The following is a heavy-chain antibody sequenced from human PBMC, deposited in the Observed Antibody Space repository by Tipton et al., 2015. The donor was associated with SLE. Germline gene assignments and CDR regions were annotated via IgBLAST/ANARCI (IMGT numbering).Heavy chain of an antibody. CDR3: ARRGNLLGT. Sequence: LRLSCTVSDGSIRSTNYYWGWIRQPPGKGLEWIGSIFYTGSTYYNPSLKSRVTISADRSKNHFSLRLTSVTAADTAIYYCARRGNLLGTWGQGTLVTVPS. CDR2: IFYTGST. J-gene: IGHJ4*02. D-gene: IGHD1-7*01. CDR1: DGSIRSTNYY. V-gene: IGHV4-39*02.